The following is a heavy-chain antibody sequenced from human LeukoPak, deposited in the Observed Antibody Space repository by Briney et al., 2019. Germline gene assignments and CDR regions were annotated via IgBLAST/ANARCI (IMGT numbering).Heavy chain of an antibody. Sequence: GGSLRLSCVDSGFTFSSLAMSWVRQAPGRGLEWVSTISSSGSTTYYIDSVKGRFTISRDNSRNTLYLQLNSLRGEDTAVYYCARETPAFDYWGQGTLVTVS. CDR2: ISSSGSTT. CDR1: GFTFSSLA. CDR3: ARETPAFDY. D-gene: IGHD4-23*01. V-gene: IGHV3-23*01. J-gene: IGHJ4*02.